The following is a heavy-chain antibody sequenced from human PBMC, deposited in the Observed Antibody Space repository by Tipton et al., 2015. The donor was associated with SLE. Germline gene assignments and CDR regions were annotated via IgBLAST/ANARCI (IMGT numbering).Heavy chain of an antibody. CDR1: GGSISSSNW. J-gene: IGHJ6*03. V-gene: IGHV4-4*02. Sequence: TLSLTCAVSGGSISSSNWWNWVRQPPGKGLEWIGEIFQTGSTNYNPSVKSRVTFSLDKSKNLFSLNLSSVTAADTAVYYCARERGRGYRDYDYYYSYMDVWAKGTTVTVSS. CDR2: IFQTGST. D-gene: IGHD5-12*01. CDR3: ARERGRGYRDYDYYYSYMDV.